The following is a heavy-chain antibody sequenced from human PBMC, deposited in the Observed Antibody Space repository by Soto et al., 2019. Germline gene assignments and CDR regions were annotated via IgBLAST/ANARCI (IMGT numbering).Heavy chain of an antibody. Sequence: QVQLQESGPGLVKPSQTLSLTCTVSGASISSDDHYWSWIRQPPGKGLEWIGYISYNGATSYNPSLKSRVTISVDTSKNQFSLRLNSVTAADTAVYFCARDTPNDSSWCLNWFDPWGQGTLVTVSS. D-gene: IGHD6-13*01. V-gene: IGHV4-30-4*01. J-gene: IGHJ5*02. CDR2: ISYNGAT. CDR3: ARDTPNDSSWCLNWFDP. CDR1: GASISSDDHY.